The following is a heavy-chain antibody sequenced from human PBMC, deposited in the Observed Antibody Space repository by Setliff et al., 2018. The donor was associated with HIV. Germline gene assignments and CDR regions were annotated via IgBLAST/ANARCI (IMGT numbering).Heavy chain of an antibody. CDR2: IYYSGST. CDR3: ARSGALATSTWSPFDY. Sequence: SETLSLTCTVSEGSLSTYYWSWIRQPPGKGLEWIGYIYYSGSTNYNPSLKSRVTISVDTSKNQFSLKLSAVTAADTALYYCARSGALATSTWSPFDYWGHGNQVTVSS. V-gene: IGHV4-59*12. D-gene: IGHD6-19*01. CDR1: EGSLSTYY. J-gene: IGHJ4*01.